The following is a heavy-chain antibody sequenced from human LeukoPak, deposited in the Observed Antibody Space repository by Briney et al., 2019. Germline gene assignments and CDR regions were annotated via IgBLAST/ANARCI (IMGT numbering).Heavy chain of an antibody. CDR2: IYYTGST. CDR3: ARSSCSGGSCYWY. J-gene: IGHJ4*02. D-gene: IGHD2-15*01. V-gene: IGHV4-59*01. Sequence: PSETLSPTCTVSGGSISRNYWSWIRQPPGKGLEWIGFIYYTGSTNYNPSLKSRVTISVDTSKTQFSLKLSSVTAADTAVYYCARSSCSGGSCYWYWGQGTLVTVSS. CDR1: GGSISRNY.